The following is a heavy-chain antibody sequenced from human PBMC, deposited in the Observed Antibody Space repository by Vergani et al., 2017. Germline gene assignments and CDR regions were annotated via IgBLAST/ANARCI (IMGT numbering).Heavy chain of an antibody. Sequence: EVQLLESGGGLVQPGGSLRLSCAASGFTFSSYAMSWVRQAPGKGLEWVSAISGSGGSTYYADSVKGRFNISRDNSKNTLYLQMKSLRAEDTAVYYCAKDRLYCSGGSCYSNDAVDIWGQGTMVTVSS. CDR1: GFTFSSYA. J-gene: IGHJ3*02. CDR2: ISGSGGST. CDR3: AKDRLYCSGGSCYSNDAVDI. V-gene: IGHV3-23*01. D-gene: IGHD2-15*01.